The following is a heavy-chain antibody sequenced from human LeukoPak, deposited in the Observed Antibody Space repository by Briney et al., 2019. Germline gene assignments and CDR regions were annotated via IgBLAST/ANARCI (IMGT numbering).Heavy chain of an antibody. CDR3: ARVWLPG. J-gene: IGHJ4*02. V-gene: IGHV3-74*01. Sequence: GGSLRLSCEASGFTFSSYWMHWVREGPGKRLVWVSGINSDGIITNYADSVKGRFTISRDNAKNTLYLQMNSLRVEDTAVYYCARVWLPGWGQGTLVTVSS. CDR2: INSDGIIT. CDR1: GFTFSSYW. D-gene: IGHD5-12*01.